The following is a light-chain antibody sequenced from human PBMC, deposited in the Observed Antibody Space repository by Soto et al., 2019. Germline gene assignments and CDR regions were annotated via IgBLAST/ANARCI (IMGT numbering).Light chain of an antibody. CDR2: KAS. CDR1: QSISSW. Sequence: DIQMTQSPSTLSSSVREGVTITCRASQSISSWLAWYQQKPGKAPKLLIYKASSLESGVPSRISGSGSGTEFTLTSSSLQPDDFATYYCQQYNSYPWTFGQGTKVEIK. J-gene: IGKJ1*01. V-gene: IGKV1-5*03. CDR3: QQYNSYPWT.